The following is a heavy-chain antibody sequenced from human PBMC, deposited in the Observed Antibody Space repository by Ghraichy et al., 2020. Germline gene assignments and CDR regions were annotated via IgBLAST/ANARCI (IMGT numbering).Heavy chain of an antibody. CDR3: AADWGRAGTTVY. CDR1: GFTFTSSA. D-gene: IGHD1-7*01. Sequence: SVKVSCKASGFTFTSSAVQWVRQARGQRLEWIGWIVVGSGNTNYAQKFQERVTITRDMSTSTAYMELSSLRSEDTAVYYCAADWGRAGTTVYWGQGTLVTVSS. CDR2: IVVGSGNT. V-gene: IGHV1-58*01. J-gene: IGHJ4*02.